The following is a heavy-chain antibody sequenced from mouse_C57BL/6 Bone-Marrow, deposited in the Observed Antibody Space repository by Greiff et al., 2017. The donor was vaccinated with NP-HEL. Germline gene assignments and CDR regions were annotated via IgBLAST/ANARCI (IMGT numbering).Heavy chain of an antibody. CDR1: GFTFSSYA. V-gene: IGHV5-4*01. D-gene: IGHD3-3*01. CDR3: AGEGAAAY. J-gene: IGHJ3*01. CDR2: ISDGGSYT. Sequence: VKLVESGGGLVKPGGSLKLSCAASGFTFSSYAMSWVRQTPEKRLEWVATISDGGSYTYYPDNVKGRFTISRDNAKNNLYLQMSHLKSEDTAMYYCAGEGAAAYWGQGTLVTVSA.